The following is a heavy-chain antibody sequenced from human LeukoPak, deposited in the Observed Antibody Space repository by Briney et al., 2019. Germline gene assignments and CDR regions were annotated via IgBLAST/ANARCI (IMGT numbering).Heavy chain of an antibody. CDR2: IYYSGST. V-gene: IGHV4-39*07. CDR3: ARDRYYYDSSGHYRLDY. Sequence: PGGSLRLPCAASGFTFSSYWMSRIRQPPGKGLEWIGSIYYSGSTYYNPSLKSRVTISVDTSKNQFSLKLSSVTAADTAVYYCARDRYYYDSSGHYRLDYWGQGTLVTVSS. CDR1: GFTFSSYW. J-gene: IGHJ4*02. D-gene: IGHD3-22*01.